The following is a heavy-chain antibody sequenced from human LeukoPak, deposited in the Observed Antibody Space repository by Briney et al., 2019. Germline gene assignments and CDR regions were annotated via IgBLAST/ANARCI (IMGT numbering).Heavy chain of an antibody. J-gene: IGHJ3*02. CDR1: GGSFSSYV. Sequence: SVKVSCKASGGSFSSYVITWVRQAPGQGLEWMGRIIPVFGVSNFAQKFQGRVTITADKSTNTAHMELSRLESGDTAVYYCTREGVYAPDPSSYHRDAFDMWGQGTVVIVSS. D-gene: IGHD3-16*02. V-gene: IGHV1-69*04. CDR2: IIPVFGVS. CDR3: TREGVYAPDPSSYHRDAFDM.